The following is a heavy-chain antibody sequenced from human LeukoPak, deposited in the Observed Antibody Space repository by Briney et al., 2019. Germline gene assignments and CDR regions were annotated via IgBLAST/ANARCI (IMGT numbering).Heavy chain of an antibody. J-gene: IGHJ4*02. D-gene: IGHD4-17*01. CDR2: IKGTT. Sequence: GGSLRLSCAASGFAFSSQAMGWVRQAPGKGLEWVGRIKGTTAYAAPVKGRFTISRDDSKNTLYLQMNSLKTEDTAVYYCIAPVTWGQGTLVTVSS. V-gene: IGHV3-15*01. CDR3: IAPVT. CDR1: GFAFSSQA.